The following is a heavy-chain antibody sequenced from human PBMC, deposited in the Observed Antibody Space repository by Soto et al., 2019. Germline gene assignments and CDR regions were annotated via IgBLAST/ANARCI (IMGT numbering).Heavy chain of an antibody. CDR3: ARDRVVATSGSHYGMDV. V-gene: IGHV1-3*01. D-gene: IGHD3-22*01. CDR1: GYTFTSYA. Sequence: ASVKVSCKASGYTFTSYAMHWVRQAPGQRLEWMGWINAGNGNTKYSQKFQGRFTISRDNSKNTLYLQMNSLRAEDTAVYYCARDRVVATSGSHYGMDVWGQGTTVTVSS. J-gene: IGHJ6*02. CDR2: INAGNGNT.